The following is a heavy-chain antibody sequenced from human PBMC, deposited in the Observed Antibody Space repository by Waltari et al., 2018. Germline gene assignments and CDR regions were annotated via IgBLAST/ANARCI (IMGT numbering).Heavy chain of an antibody. D-gene: IGHD6-6*01. CDR1: GYIFTNYW. Sequence: EVPLVQSAAEVKKPGESLKISCTGSGYIFTNYWIRWVRQMPGKGLEWMGIIFPSDSDTRYNPSFQGQVTISADKSINTAYLQWRSLKASDTAMYYCARHGSIGARQNWFDPWGQGTVVTVSS. CDR2: IFPSDSDT. J-gene: IGHJ5*02. CDR3: ARHGSIGARQNWFDP. V-gene: IGHV5-51*01.